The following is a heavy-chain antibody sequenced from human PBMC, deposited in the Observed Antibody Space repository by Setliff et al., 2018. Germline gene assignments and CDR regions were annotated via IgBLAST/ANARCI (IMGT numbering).Heavy chain of an antibody. V-gene: IGHV1-24*01. CDR1: GKTLTELS. D-gene: IGHD1-26*01. CDR3: ATCVGTSWYDYNFYMDV. Sequence: ASVKVSCKLSGKTLTELSIHWVRQAPGKGLEWMGGFDPDDGETVYAQKFQGRVTMTEDTSTNTAYMELSGLRSEDTAVYYCATCVGTSWYDYNFYMDVWGIGTTVTVS. CDR2: FDPDDGET. J-gene: IGHJ6*03.